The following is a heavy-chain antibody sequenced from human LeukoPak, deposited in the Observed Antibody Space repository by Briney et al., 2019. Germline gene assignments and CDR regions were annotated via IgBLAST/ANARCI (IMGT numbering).Heavy chain of an antibody. D-gene: IGHD3-16*02. CDR2: IKQDGSEK. CDR3: ARDLTRPYDYVWGSYRHDDAFDI. J-gene: IGHJ3*02. V-gene: IGHV3-7*01. Sequence: GGSLRLSCAASGFTFSSYWMSWVRQAPGKGLEWVANIKQDGSEKYYVDSVKGRFTISRDNAKNSPYLQMNSLRAEDTAVYYCARDLTRPYDYVWGSYRHDDAFDIWGQGTMVTVSS. CDR1: GFTFSSYW.